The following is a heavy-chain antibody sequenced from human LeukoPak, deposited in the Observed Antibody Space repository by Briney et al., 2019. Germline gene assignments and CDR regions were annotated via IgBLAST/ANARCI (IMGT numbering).Heavy chain of an antibody. CDR1: GGSFSGYY. J-gene: IGHJ6*02. D-gene: IGHD3-10*01. Sequence: PETLSLTCAVYGGSFSGYYWSWIRQPPGKGLEWIGEINHSGSTNYNPSLKSRVTISVDTSKNQFSLKLSSVTAADTAVYYCARDYFPTSSYYYYGMDVWGQGTTVTVSS. CDR2: INHSGST. CDR3: ARDYFPTSSYYYYGMDV. V-gene: IGHV4-34*01.